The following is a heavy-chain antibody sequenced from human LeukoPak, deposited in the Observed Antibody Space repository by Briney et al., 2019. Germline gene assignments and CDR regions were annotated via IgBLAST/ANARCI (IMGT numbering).Heavy chain of an antibody. D-gene: IGHD3-10*01. CDR2: ISAYNGNT. CDR3: ARSPHLVGETFVDY. J-gene: IGHJ4*02. V-gene: IGHV1-18*04. Sequence: ATVKVSCKASGYTFTSYGISWVRQAPGQGLEWMGWISAYNGNTNHAQKLQGRVTMTTDTSTSTAYMELRSLRSDDTAVYYCARSPHLVGETFVDYWGQGTLVTVSS. CDR1: GYTFTSYG.